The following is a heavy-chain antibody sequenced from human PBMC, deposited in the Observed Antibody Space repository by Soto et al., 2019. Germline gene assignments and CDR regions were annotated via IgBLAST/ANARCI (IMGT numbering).Heavy chain of an antibody. CDR3: ARTTAVPYSRRYRYFFDY. D-gene: IGHD4-17*01. J-gene: IGHJ4*02. Sequence: PCGTLSLTCSVSGGSVSNKTYYWSWIRQPPGKRLEWIGYVYYSGTTNYNPSLKSRVTISVDLSKDQFSLRLSSVTTADTALYHCARTTAVPYSRRYRYFFDYCSQGTLVIVS. V-gene: IGHV4-61*01. CDR1: GGSVSNKTYY. CDR2: VYYSGTT.